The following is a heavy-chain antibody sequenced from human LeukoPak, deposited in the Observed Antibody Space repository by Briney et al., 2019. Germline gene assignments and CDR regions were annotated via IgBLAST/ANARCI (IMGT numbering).Heavy chain of an antibody. CDR2: IYYSGST. Sequence: SQTLSLTCTVSGGSISSGDYYWSWIRQPPGKGLEWIGYIYYSGSTYYNPSLKSRVTISVDTSKNQFSLKLSSVTAADTAVYYCARGSGGWSYYDSNAAFDIWGQGTMVTVSS. V-gene: IGHV4-30-4*01. CDR3: ARGSGGWSYYDSNAAFDI. CDR1: GGSISSGDYY. D-gene: IGHD3-22*01. J-gene: IGHJ3*02.